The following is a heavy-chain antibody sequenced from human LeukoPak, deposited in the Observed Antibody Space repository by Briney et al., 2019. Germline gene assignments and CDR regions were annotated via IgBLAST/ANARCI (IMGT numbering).Heavy chain of an antibody. CDR1: GFTFSSCA. Sequence: GGSLRLSCVASGFTFSSCAMSWVRQAPGKGLEWVSAIDVSGGNTYYADSVKGRFTSSRDNFKNTLHLQMNSLRAEDTAVYYCAKADTGGNYFDHWGQGTLVTVSS. CDR3: AKADTGGNYFDH. V-gene: IGHV3-23*01. CDR2: IDVSGGNT. D-gene: IGHD1-26*01. J-gene: IGHJ4*02.